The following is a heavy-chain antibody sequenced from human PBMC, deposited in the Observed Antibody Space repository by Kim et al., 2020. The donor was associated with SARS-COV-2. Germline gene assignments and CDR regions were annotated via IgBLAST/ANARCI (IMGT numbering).Heavy chain of an antibody. D-gene: IGHD6-19*01. J-gene: IGHJ4*01. Sequence: GGSLRLSCAASGFTFSSYGMHWVRQAPGKGLEWVAVISYDGSNKYYADSVKGRFTISRDNSKNTLYLQMNSLRAEDTAVYYCAKDHRRRQWLAYFDYWG. V-gene: IGHV3-30*18. CDR3: AKDHRRRQWLAYFDY. CDR1: GFTFSSYG. CDR2: ISYDGSNK.